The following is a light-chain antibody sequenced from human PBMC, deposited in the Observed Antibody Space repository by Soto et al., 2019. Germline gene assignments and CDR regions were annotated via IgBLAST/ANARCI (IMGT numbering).Light chain of an antibody. CDR2: AAS. CDR3: QQYYSYPLT. V-gene: IGKV1-8*01. J-gene: IGKJ4*01. Sequence: AIRMTQSPSSFSASTGDRVTITCRASQGISSYLAWYQQKPGKAPKLLIYAASTLQSGVPSRFSGSGAGTDFTLTIRCLQSEDFATYYGQQYYSYPLTCGGGTKVEIK. CDR1: QGISSY.